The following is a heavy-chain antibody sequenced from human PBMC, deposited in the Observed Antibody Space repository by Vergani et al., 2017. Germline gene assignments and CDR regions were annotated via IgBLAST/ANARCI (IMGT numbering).Heavy chain of an antibody. CDR1: GFTFSSYW. Sequence: EVQLVESGGGLVQPGGSLRLSCAASGFTFSSYWMHWVRQAPGKGLVWVSRIKSDGSSTSYADSVKGRFTISRDNAKNTLYLQMNSLRAEDTAVYYCARAGYYDSSGYSHYYYYMDGWGKGTTVTVSS. CDR2: IKSDGSST. CDR3: ARAGYYDSSGYSHYYYYMDG. J-gene: IGHJ6*03. V-gene: IGHV3-74*01. D-gene: IGHD3-22*01.